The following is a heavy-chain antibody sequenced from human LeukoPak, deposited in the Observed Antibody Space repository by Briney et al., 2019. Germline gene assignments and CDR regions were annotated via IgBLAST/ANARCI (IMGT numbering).Heavy chain of an antibody. CDR1: GGTFSSYA. CDR3: ARASYCSSTSCSEDDNWFDP. CDR2: IIPIFGTA. V-gene: IGHV1-69*05. J-gene: IGHJ5*02. D-gene: IGHD2-2*01. Sequence: ASVKVSCKAPGGTFSSYAISWVRQAPGQGLEWMGRIIPIFGTANYAQKFQGRVTITTDESTSTAYMELSSLRSEDTAVYYCARASYCSSTSCSEDDNWFDPWGQGTLVTVSS.